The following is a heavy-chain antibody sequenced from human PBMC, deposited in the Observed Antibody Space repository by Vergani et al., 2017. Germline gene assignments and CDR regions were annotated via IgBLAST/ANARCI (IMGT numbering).Heavy chain of an antibody. J-gene: IGHJ4*02. V-gene: IGHV3-74*01. CDR3: ARDRLTAGYCSGGSCYPLDY. Sequence: EVQLVESGGGLVQPGGSLRLSCAASGFTFSSYWMHWVRQAPGMGLVWVSRINSDGSSTSYADSVKGRFIISRDNAKNTLYLQMNSLRAEDTAVYYCARDRLTAGYCSGGSCYPLDYWGQGTLVTVSS. CDR2: INSDGSST. CDR1: GFTFSSYW. D-gene: IGHD2-15*01.